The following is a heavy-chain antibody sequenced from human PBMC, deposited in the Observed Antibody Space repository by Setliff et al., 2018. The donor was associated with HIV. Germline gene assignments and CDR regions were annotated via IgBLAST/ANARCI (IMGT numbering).Heavy chain of an antibody. CDR2: ISDDGINK. V-gene: IGHV3-30*03. J-gene: IGHJ1*01. CDR1: GFTFSNYG. Sequence: GESLTISCTASGFTFSNYGMHWVRQAPGKGLEWVTLISDDGINKYYADSVKGRFTISRDNSKNTLYLQMNSLRAEDTAVHYCARDPSKRLGYYFQHWGRGTLVTVSS. D-gene: IGHD7-27*01. CDR3: ARDPSKRLGYYFQH.